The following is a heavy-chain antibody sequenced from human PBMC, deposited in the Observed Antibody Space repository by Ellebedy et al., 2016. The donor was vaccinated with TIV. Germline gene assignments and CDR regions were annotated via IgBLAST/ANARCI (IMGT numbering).Heavy chain of an antibody. V-gene: IGHV5-51*01. CDR3: ARLWRVAGYYYYGMDV. Sequence: GESLKISCKGSGYSFTSYWIGWVRQMPGKGLEWMGIIYPGDSDTRYSPSFQGQVTISADKSISTAYLQWSSLKASDTAMYYCARLWRVAGYYYYGMDVWGQGTTVTVSS. D-gene: IGHD6-19*01. CDR1: GYSFTSYW. J-gene: IGHJ6*02. CDR2: IYPGDSDT.